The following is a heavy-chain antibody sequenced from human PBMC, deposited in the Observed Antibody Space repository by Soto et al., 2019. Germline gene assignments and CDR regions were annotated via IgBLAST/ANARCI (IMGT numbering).Heavy chain of an antibody. CDR2: IKGSHAGGTT. D-gene: IGHD1-26*01. CDR1: GFTFTRAY. V-gene: IGHV3-15*01. CDR3: ATEGGYPGSNFDGGY. J-gene: IGHJ4*02. Sequence: EVQLVESGGGLVEPGGSIRLSCAASGFTFTRAYMTWVRQAPGKGLEWVGRIKGSHAGGTTDYATSVKGRFTISREDSKNTMYLQMSRLKSEDTSVYYCATEGGYPGSNFDGGYWGEGTLVTVSS.